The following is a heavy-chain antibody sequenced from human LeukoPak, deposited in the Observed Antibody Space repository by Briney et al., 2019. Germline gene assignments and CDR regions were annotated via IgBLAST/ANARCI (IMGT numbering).Heavy chain of an antibody. CDR3: ARDSYDFWSGYYAIQSGSLDY. V-gene: IGHV3-48*01. J-gene: IGHJ4*02. CDR2: ISSSSSTI. Sequence: GGSLRLSCAASGFTFSSYSMNWVRQAPGKGLEWVSYISSSSSTIYYADSVKGRFTISRDNAKNSLYLQMNSLRAEDTAVYYCARDSYDFWSGYYAIQSGSLDYWGQGTLVIVSS. D-gene: IGHD3-3*01. CDR1: GFTFSSYS.